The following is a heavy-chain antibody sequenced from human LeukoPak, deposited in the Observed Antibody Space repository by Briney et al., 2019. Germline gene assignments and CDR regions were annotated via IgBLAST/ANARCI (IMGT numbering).Heavy chain of an antibody. J-gene: IGHJ4*02. V-gene: IGHV4-61*05. CDR1: GGSISSRSYY. CDR2: IYNSGST. Sequence: PLETLSLTCTVSGGSISSRSYYWGWIRQPPGKGLEWIGYIYNSGSTNYNPSLKSRVTISVDTSKNQFSLKLSSVTAADTAVYYCARGRFDPLTGYEYYHDYWGRELWSPSPQ. CDR3: ARGRFDPLTGYEYYHDY. D-gene: IGHD3-9*01.